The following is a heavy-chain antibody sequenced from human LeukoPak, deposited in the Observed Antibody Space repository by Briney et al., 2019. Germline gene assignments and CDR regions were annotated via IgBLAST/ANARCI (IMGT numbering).Heavy chain of an antibody. V-gene: IGHV1-8*01. CDR3: AIRFLELFDY. J-gene: IGHJ4*02. CDR2: VNPNSGNT. CDR1: GYTFTSYD. D-gene: IGHD3-3*01. Sequence: RASVTVSCKASGYTFTSYDINWVRQAPGQGLEWMGWVNPNSGNTSYAQKFQGRVTMTRDMSTSTVYMELSRLRSDDTAVYYCAIRFLELFDYWGQGTLVTVSS.